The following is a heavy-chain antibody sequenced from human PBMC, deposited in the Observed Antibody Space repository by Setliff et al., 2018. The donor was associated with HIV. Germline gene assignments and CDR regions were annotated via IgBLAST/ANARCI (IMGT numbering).Heavy chain of an antibody. CDR2: INPSGGGT. J-gene: IGHJ3*02. CDR3: ARVEAAAGTGALDI. D-gene: IGHD6-13*01. Sequence: PSVKVSCKASGYTFTKYYIYWVRQAPGQGLEWMGIINPSGGGTSYAQKFQGRVTMTRDMSTSTVYMELSSLRSEDTAVFYCARVEAAAGTGALDIWGQGTMVTVSS. CDR1: GYTFTKYY. V-gene: IGHV1-46*01.